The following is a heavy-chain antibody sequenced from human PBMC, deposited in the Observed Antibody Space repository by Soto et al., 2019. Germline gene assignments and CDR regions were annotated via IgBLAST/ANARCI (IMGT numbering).Heavy chain of an antibody. V-gene: IGHV4-59*01. CDR3: ARSTWNYYHY. D-gene: IGHD1-7*01. J-gene: IGHJ4*02. CDR2: VYSSGST. Sequence: ETLSLTCTVSGGSMTTYYWSWIRQPPGKGLEWIGYVYSSGSTDYNPSLKSRVTISVDTSNNQFSLKLSSVTTADTAVYYCARSTWNYYHYWGQGTLVTVSS. CDR1: GGSMTTYY.